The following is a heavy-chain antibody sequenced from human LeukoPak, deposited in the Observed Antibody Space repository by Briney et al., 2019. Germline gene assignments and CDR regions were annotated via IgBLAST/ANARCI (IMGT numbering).Heavy chain of an antibody. Sequence: SETLSLTCTVSGGSVSSGRYYWSWIRQPPGKGLEWIGYIYYSGSTNYNPSRKSRVNISVDTSKNQFSLKLSSVTAADTAVYYCARVKRMGGSYYLGFDPWGQGTLVTVSS. J-gene: IGHJ5*02. CDR2: IYYSGST. CDR3: ARVKRMGGSYYLGFDP. D-gene: IGHD1-26*01. CDR1: GGSVSSGRYY. V-gene: IGHV4-61*01.